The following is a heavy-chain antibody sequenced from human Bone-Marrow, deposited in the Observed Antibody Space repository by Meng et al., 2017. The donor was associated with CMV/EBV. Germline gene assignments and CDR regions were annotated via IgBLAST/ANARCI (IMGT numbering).Heavy chain of an antibody. CDR2: INPSGGST. D-gene: IGHD2-21*01. CDR1: GYTFTSYY. V-gene: IGHV1-46*01. J-gene: IGHJ2*01. CDR3: ARDREFYCGGDCYPSGGFDL. Sequence: ASVKVSCKASGYTFTSYYMHWVRQAPGQGLEWMGIINPSGGSTSYAQKFQGRVTMTRDTSTSTVYMELSSLGSEDTAVYYCARDREFYCGGDCYPSGGFDLWGRGTLVTVSS.